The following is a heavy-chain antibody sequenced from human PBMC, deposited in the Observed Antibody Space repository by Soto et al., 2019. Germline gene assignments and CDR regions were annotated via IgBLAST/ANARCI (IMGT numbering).Heavy chain of an antibody. Sequence: GESLKISCKGSGYSFTSYWISWVRQMPGKGLEWMGRIDPSDSYTNYSPSFQGHVTISADKSISTAYLQWSSLKASDTAMYYCATQLSRSPDELYSYYYGMDVWGQGTTATVSS. J-gene: IGHJ6*02. V-gene: IGHV5-10-1*01. CDR2: IDPSDSYT. D-gene: IGHD6-13*01. CDR1: GYSFTSYW. CDR3: ATQLSRSPDELYSYYYGMDV.